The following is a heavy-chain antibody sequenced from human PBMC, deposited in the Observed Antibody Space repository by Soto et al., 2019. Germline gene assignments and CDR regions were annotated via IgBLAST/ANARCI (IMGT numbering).Heavy chain of an antibody. D-gene: IGHD5-12*01. J-gene: IGHJ4*02. CDR3: AKGGWLDD. V-gene: IGHV3-23*01. CDR1: GFSFTAYI. CDR2: ISVSGDKT. Sequence: EVHLLESGGDLVQPGGSLRLSCAASGFSFTAYIMSWFRQAPGQGLEWVSAISVSGDKTYYADSVKGRFTISRDDAKNKQYLQLNSLIVDDTAIYYCAKGGWLDDCGQGTLVTVSS.